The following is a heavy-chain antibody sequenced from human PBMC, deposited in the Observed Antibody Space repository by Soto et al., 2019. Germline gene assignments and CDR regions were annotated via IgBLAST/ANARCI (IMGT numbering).Heavy chain of an antibody. Sequence: GGSLRLSCAASGFPFSSYAMTWVRQAPGKGLEWVSGISASGGSTFYAGFVKGRVTISRDNSKNTVYLQMDSLRAEDTAVYYCASSPPTDYGDYFDSWGQGTLVTVSS. CDR3: ASSPPTDYGDYFDS. CDR1: GFPFSSYA. CDR2: ISASGGST. D-gene: IGHD4-17*01. J-gene: IGHJ4*02. V-gene: IGHV3-23*01.